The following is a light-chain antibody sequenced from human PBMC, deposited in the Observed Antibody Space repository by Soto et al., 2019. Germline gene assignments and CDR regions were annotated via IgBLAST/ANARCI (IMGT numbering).Light chain of an antibody. CDR1: QSLLHSNGYNF. Sequence: VLTQSPLSLQVHIGQPASISPRPNQSLLHSNGYNFLDWYLQKPGQSPQLLIYWGSNRASGVPDRFSGSGSGTDFTLKISRLEAEDVGVYYCMQALQSPWTFGQGTEVDIK. J-gene: IGKJ1*01. CDR2: WGS. V-gene: IGKV2-28*01. CDR3: MQALQSPWT.